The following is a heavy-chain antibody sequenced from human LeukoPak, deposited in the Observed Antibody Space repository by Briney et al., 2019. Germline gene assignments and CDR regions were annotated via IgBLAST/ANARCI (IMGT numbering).Heavy chain of an antibody. CDR2: IASETYGGTA. CDR3: TRDQTPYY. Sequence: GGSLRLSCTASGFTFGDYAMTWVRQAPGKGLEWVGFIASETYGGTAEYAASVKGRFTTSRDDSKSIAYLQMNSPKTEDTAVYYCTRDQTPYYWGQGTLVTVSS. CDR1: GFTFGDYA. V-gene: IGHV3-49*04. J-gene: IGHJ4*02.